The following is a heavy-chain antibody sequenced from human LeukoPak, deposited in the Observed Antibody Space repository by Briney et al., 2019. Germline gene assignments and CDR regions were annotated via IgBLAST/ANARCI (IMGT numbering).Heavy chain of an antibody. Sequence: PSQTLSLTCTVSGGSISSGSYYWSWIRQPAGKGLEWIGRIYTSGSTNYNPSLKSRVTISVDTSKNEFSLKLSSVTAADTAVYYCARVGISGYYSYWGQGTLVTVSS. V-gene: IGHV4-61*02. CDR3: ARVGISGYYSY. CDR1: GGSISSGSYY. CDR2: IYTSGST. J-gene: IGHJ4*02. D-gene: IGHD3-3*01.